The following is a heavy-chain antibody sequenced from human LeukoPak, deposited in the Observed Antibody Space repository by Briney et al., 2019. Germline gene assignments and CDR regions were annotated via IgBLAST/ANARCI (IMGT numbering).Heavy chain of an antibody. CDR3: ASLLITMVRGVTFDY. V-gene: IGHV4-59*12. Sequence: SETLSLTCTVSGGSFGNYYWSWIRQPPGKGLEWIGYIYDSGTTNYNPSLKSRVTISVDTSKNQFSLKLSSVTAADTAVYYCASLLITMVRGVTFDYWGQGTLVTVSS. J-gene: IGHJ4*02. CDR2: IYDSGTT. CDR1: GGSFGNYY. D-gene: IGHD3-10*01.